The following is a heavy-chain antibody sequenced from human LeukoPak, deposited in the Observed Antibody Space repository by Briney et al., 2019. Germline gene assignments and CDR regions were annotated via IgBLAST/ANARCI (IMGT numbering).Heavy chain of an antibody. D-gene: IGHD2-2*01. CDR2: INPNSGGT. J-gene: IGHJ4*02. V-gene: IGHV1-2*02. CDR3: ARDPSIVVVPAAIDY. Sequence: GASVKVSCKASGYTFTGYYMHWVRQAPGQGLEWMGWINPNSGGTNHAQKFQGRVTMTRDTSISTAYMELSRLRSDDTAVYYCARDPSIVVVPAAIDYWGQGTLVTVPS. CDR1: GYTFTGYY.